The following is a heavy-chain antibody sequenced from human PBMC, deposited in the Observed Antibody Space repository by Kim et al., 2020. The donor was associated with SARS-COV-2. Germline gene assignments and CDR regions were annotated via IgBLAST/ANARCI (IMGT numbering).Heavy chain of an antibody. V-gene: IGHV3-74*01. D-gene: IGHD3-10*01. CDR1: GFTFSGYW. Sequence: GGSLRLSCEAAGFTFSGYWIHWVRQAPGKGLVWVACISRDGSVTTYADSVKGRFTISRDNTRNTLYLQMNSLRAEDTAVYYCAKDMDHTVFDPWGQGTL. CDR3: AKDMDHTVFDP. CDR2: ISRDGSVT. J-gene: IGHJ5*02.